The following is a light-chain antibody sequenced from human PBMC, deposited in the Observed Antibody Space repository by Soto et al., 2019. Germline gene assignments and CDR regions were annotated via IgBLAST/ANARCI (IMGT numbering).Light chain of an antibody. CDR3: QHLSRYPLP. Sequence: VHMTEPGSALSASAGDTFTITCLASQALSNYLAWYQQKPGKAPDLLIYSASTLQSGVPSRFSGSGSETEFSLTISSLQPEDFATYYCQHLSRYPLPFGGGTKVAIK. CDR1: QALSNY. CDR2: SAS. J-gene: IGKJ4*01. V-gene: IGKV1-9*01.